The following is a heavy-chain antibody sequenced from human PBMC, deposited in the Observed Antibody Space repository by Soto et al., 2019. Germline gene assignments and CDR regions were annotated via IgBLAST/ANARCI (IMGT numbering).Heavy chain of an antibody. CDR3: VRSLYGHQLPPL. CDR1: GGSISSSSYF. J-gene: IGHJ4*02. Sequence: SETLSLTCSVSGGSISSSSYFWGWIRQPPGKGLEWIGSIYYSGSTYYNPSLKSRVTVSVDTSRNQFSLKLSSVTAADTAVYHCVRSLYGHQLPPLWGQGILVTVSS. V-gene: IGHV4-39*07. D-gene: IGHD1-1*01. CDR2: IYYSGST.